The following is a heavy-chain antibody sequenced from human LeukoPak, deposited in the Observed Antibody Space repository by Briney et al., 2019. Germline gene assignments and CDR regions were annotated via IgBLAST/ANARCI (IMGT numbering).Heavy chain of an antibody. Sequence: PGGSLRLSCAASGFIFSSYGMHWVRQAPGKGLEWVAFIRYDGSNKYYADSVKGRFTISRDNSKNTLYLQMNSLRVEDTAVYYCASGTKWELLLNYWGQGTLVTVSS. CDR2: IRYDGSNK. CDR3: ASGTKWELLLNY. J-gene: IGHJ4*02. V-gene: IGHV3-30*02. CDR1: GFIFSSYG. D-gene: IGHD1-26*01.